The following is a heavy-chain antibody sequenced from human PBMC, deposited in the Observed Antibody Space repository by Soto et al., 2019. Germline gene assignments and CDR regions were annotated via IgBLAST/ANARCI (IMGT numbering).Heavy chain of an antibody. CDR3: AKLGSDFLNWFDP. Sequence: GGSLRLSCSASGFTFSAFAMSWVRQAPGKGLEWVSALSGSGGSTYYADSVKGRFTISRDNSKNTLYLQMSSLRAEDTAVYYCAKLGSDFLNWFDPWGQGTLVTVSS. V-gene: IGHV3-23*01. CDR2: LSGSGGST. D-gene: IGHD3-16*01. J-gene: IGHJ5*02. CDR1: GFTFSAFA.